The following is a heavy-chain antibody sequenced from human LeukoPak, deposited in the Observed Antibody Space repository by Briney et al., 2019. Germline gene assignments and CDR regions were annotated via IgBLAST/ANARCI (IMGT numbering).Heavy chain of an antibody. Sequence: SLRLSCAASGFTFDDYAMHWVRQPPGKGLEWVSGISWNSGNIGYAGSVKSRFTISRDNAKNSLYLQMNSLRAEDTALYYCAKGPPLRDYGMDVWGQGTTVTVSS. J-gene: IGHJ6*02. V-gene: IGHV3-9*01. CDR3: AKGPPLRDYGMDV. CDR1: GFTFDDYA. D-gene: IGHD2-21*02. CDR2: ISWNSGNI.